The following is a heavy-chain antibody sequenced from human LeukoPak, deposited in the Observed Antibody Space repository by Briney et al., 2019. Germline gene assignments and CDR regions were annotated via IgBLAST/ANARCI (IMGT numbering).Heavy chain of an antibody. D-gene: IGHD6-13*01. Sequence: ASVKVSCKESGYTFTSYYMHWVRQAPGQGLEWMGIINPSGGSTSYAQKFQGRVTMTRDTSTSTVYMELSSLRSEDTAVYYCARVGGSSWYLYYFDYWGQGTLVTVSS. J-gene: IGHJ4*02. V-gene: IGHV1-46*01. CDR1: GYTFTSYY. CDR2: INPSGGST. CDR3: ARVGGSSWYLYYFDY.